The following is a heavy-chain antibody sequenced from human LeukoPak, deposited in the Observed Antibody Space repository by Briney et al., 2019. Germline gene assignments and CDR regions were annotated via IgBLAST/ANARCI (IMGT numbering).Heavy chain of an antibody. D-gene: IGHD2-15*01. V-gene: IGHV1-2*02. CDR2: INPNSGGT. J-gene: IGHJ5*02. CDR1: GYTFTGYY. CDR3: ARGAVVATLGWFDP. Sequence: ASVKVSCKASGYTFTGYYLHWVRQAPGQGLEWMGWINPNSGGTNYAQKFQGRVTMTRDTSIRTAYMELSRLRSGDTAVYYCARGAVVATLGWFDPWGQGTLVTVSS.